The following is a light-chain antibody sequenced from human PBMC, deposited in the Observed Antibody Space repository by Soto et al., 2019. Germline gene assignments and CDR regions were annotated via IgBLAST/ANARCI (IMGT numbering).Light chain of an antibody. CDR3: ETWASNIWV. CDR1: SGHSSYI. J-gene: IGLJ3*02. Sequence: QLVLTQSSSASASLGSSVKFTCTLSSGHSSYIIAWHQQQPGKAPRYLMKLEGSGSYNKGSGVPDRFSGSSSGADRYLTISNLQFEDEADYYCETWASNIWVFGGRTKLTVL. CDR2: LEGSGSY. V-gene: IGLV4-60*02.